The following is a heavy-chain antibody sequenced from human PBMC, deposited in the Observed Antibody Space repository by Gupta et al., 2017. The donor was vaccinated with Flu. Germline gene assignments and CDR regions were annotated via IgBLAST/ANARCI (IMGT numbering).Heavy chain of an antibody. D-gene: IGHD3-22*01. CDR2: IYPGDSDT. V-gene: IGHV5-51*03. CDR3: ARRHVGDSGGYDPFDI. Sequence: EVQLVQSRAEVKKSGESLKISCKGSGYSFTNYWIGWVRQMPGKGLEWMGIIYPGDSDTRYGPSFQGRVTMSVDKSTAYLEWSSLKASDTAMYYCARRHVGDSGGYDPFDIWGQGTMVTVSS. J-gene: IGHJ3*02. CDR1: GYSFTNYW.